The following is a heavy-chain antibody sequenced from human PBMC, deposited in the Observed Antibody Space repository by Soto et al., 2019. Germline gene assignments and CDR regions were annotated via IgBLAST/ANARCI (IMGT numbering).Heavy chain of an antibody. D-gene: IGHD6-13*01. CDR1: GGTFSSYA. CDR3: ARGYSSTWPTDY. CDR2: IIANYGTT. V-gene: IGHV1-18*01. J-gene: IGHJ4*02. Sequence: ASVKVSCKASGGTFSSYAISWVRQAPGQGLEWMGGIIANYGTTNYAQKFQGRVTMTTDTSTSTAYMELRSLRSDDTAVYYCARGYSSTWPTDYWGQGTLVTV.